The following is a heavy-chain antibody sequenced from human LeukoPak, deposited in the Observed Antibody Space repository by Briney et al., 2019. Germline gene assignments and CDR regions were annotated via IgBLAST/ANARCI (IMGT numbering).Heavy chain of an antibody. CDR1: GFTFSSYA. D-gene: IGHD3-10*01. Sequence: GGSLRLSCAASGFTFSSYAMSWVRQAPGKGLEWVSVIYSGGSTYYADSVKGRFTISRDNSKNTLYLQMNSLRAEDTAVYYCARDRSGTIWGQGTLVTVSS. V-gene: IGHV3-66*01. J-gene: IGHJ4*02. CDR3: ARDRSGTI. CDR2: IYSGGST.